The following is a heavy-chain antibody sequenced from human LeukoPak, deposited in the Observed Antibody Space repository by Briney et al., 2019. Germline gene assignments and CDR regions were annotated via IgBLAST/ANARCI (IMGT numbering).Heavy chain of an antibody. V-gene: IGHV4-39*01. CDR1: GGSISSSSYY. D-gene: IGHD5-24*01. Sequence: SETLSLTCTVSGGSISSSSYYWGWIRQPPGKGLEWIGSIYYSGSTYYNPSLKSRVTISVDTSKNQFSPKLSSVTAADTAVYYCARGIGDGYPTGIDYWGQGTLVTVSS. CDR3: ARGIGDGYPTGIDY. CDR2: IYYSGST. J-gene: IGHJ4*02.